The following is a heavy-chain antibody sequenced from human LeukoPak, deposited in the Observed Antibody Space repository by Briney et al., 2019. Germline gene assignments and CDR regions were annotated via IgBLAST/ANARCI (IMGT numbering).Heavy chain of an antibody. CDR1: GGSVRSYY. CDR3: VRDWEGFNFDI. Sequence: PETLSLTCTVSGGSVRSYYWSWIRQPPGEGLEWIAYIHNTGSTNYNPSLKSRVTISLDTSKNEFSLKLTSVTAADTAVYYCVRDWEGFNFDIWGQGTMVTVSS. J-gene: IGHJ3*02. CDR2: IHNTGST. D-gene: IGHD1-26*01. V-gene: IGHV4-59*02.